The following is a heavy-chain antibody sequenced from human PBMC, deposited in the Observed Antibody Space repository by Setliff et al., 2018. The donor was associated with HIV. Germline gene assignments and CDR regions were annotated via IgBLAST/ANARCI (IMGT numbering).Heavy chain of an antibody. CDR1: RGSFTGYY. CDR2: IYHTGST. J-gene: IGHJ4*02. CDR3: ARSIVPVASGYYYFEY. Sequence: LSLTCAVYRGSFTGYYWGWIRQPPGNGLEWIGSIYHTGSTYYKPSLKSRVTISVDTSKNQFSLRLSSVAAGDTAVYYCARSIVPVASGYYYFEYWGQGTLVTVSS. D-gene: IGHD3-3*01. V-gene: IGHV4-34*01.